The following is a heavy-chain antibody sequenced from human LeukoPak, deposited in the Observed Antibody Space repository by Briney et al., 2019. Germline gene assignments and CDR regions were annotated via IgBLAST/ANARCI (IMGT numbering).Heavy chain of an antibody. CDR1: GGSFSGYY. Sequence: SETLSLTCAVYGGSFSGYYWSWIRQPPGKGLEWIGEINHSGSTNYNPSLKGRVTISVDTSKNQFSLKLSSVTAADTAVYYCARAKGGYSYGYYWFDPWGQGTLVTVSS. CDR3: ARAKGGYSYGYYWFDP. V-gene: IGHV4-34*01. J-gene: IGHJ5*02. D-gene: IGHD5-18*01. CDR2: INHSGST.